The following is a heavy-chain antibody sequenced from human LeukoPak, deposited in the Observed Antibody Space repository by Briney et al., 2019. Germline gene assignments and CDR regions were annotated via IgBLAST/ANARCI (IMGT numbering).Heavy chain of an antibody. V-gene: IGHV3-48*03. CDR3: ARGCTTPSCYDY. Sequence: GGSLRLSCAASGFTFSSYEMNWVRQAPGKGLEWVSYISSSGSTIYYADSVKGRFTISRDNAKNSLYLHMNSLRAEDTAVYYCARGCTTPSCYDYWGQGTLVTVSS. CDR1: GFTFSSYE. J-gene: IGHJ4*02. D-gene: IGHD2-2*01. CDR2: ISSSGSTI.